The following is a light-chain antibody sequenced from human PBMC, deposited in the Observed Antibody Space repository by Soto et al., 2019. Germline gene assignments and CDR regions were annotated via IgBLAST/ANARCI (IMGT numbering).Light chain of an antibody. J-gene: IGKJ4*01. CDR2: DAS. V-gene: IGKV1-5*01. Sequence: DIQMTQSPSTLSASIGDRVTITCRASQTIFDRLAWYQQKPWKPPKVLIYDASTLESGVPSRFSGSGSGTEFTLTIRGLQPDDFAAYWCLLYLSPSLTFGGGTKMEI. CDR3: LLYLSPSLT. CDR1: QTIFDR.